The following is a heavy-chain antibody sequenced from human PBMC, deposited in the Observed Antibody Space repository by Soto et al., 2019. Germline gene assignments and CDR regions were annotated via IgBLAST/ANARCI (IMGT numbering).Heavy chain of an antibody. CDR3: ARGFSSVSMDA. CDR1: GDSVSSGGYY. D-gene: IGHD6-19*01. J-gene: IGHJ6*02. Sequence: PSETLSLTCTVSGDSVSSGGYYWSWIRQPPGKGLEWIGYIYSSGSANYNPSLKSRVTISRDTSKNQISLKVAPVTAADTAGYYCARGFSSVSMDAWGQGTTVTAP. V-gene: IGHV4-61*08. CDR2: IYSSGSA.